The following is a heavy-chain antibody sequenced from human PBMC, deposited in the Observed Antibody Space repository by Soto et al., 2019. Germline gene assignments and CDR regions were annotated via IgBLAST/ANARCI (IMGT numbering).Heavy chain of an antibody. CDR1: GGTFSSYA. Sequence: ASVKVSCKASGGTFSSYAISWVRQAPGQGLEWMGGIIPIFGTANYAQKFQGRVTITADESKNQFSLHLNSVTPEDTAVYYCAGTSSLQWYYMDVWDKGTTVTVSS. CDR3: AGTSSLQWYYMDV. CDR2: IIPIFGTA. D-gene: IGHD1-7*01. V-gene: IGHV1-69*13. J-gene: IGHJ6*03.